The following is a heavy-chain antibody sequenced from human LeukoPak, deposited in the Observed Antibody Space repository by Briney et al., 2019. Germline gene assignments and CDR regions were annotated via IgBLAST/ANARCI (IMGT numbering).Heavy chain of an antibody. Sequence: SGGSLRLSCAASGFTFSNYGMNWVRQAPGKGLEWVSSISSGSSYIYYADSVKGRFTISRDNAKNSLYLQMNSLRAEDTAVYYCARARTMYSSGWYQVVNFDYWGQGTLVTVSS. D-gene: IGHD6-19*01. CDR2: ISSGSSYI. V-gene: IGHV3-21*01. CDR1: GFTFSNYG. CDR3: ARARTMYSSGWYQVVNFDY. J-gene: IGHJ4*02.